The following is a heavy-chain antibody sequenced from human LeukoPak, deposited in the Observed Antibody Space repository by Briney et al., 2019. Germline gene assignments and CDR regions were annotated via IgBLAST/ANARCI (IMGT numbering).Heavy chain of an antibody. V-gene: IGHV4-34*01. D-gene: IGHD2-2*01. CDR3: AKRKYCSSTSCYYFDY. Sequence: SETLSLTCAVYGGSFSGYYWSWIRQPPGKGLEWIGEINHSGSTNYNPSLKSRVTISVDTPKNQFSLKLSSVTAADTAVYYCAKRKYCSSTSCYYFDYRGQGTLVTVSS. CDR2: INHSGST. CDR1: GGSFSGYY. J-gene: IGHJ4*02.